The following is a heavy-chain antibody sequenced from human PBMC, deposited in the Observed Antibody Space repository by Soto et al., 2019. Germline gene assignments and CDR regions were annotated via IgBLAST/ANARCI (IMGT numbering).Heavy chain of an antibody. CDR2: IKSEGAGGTR. V-gene: IGHV3-15*07. CDR1: GFTFRDAW. D-gene: IGHD2-21*01. CDR3: THNVVTCHNDVYMAPWFHP. Sequence: GGSLRLSCVASGFTFRDAWMDWVRQAPGKGLEWVGRIKSEGAGGTREYAAPVNGRFTISRDDSKSTVYLQMNSLRIEDTAMYYCTHNVVTCHNDVYMAPWFHPRGPRAQDTVSS. J-gene: IGHJ5*02.